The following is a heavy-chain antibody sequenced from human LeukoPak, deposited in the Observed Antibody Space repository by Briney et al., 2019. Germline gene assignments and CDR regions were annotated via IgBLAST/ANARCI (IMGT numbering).Heavy chain of an antibody. CDR2: INHSGST. Sequence: SETLSLTCAVYGGSFSGYYWSWIRQPPGKGLEWIGEINHSGSTNYNPSLKSRVTISVDTSKNQFSLKLSSVTAVDTAVYYCARGGSKKRGGYYGYWGQGTLVTVSS. J-gene: IGHJ4*02. D-gene: IGHD3-10*01. CDR3: ARGGSKKRGGYYGY. CDR1: GGSFSGYY. V-gene: IGHV4-34*01.